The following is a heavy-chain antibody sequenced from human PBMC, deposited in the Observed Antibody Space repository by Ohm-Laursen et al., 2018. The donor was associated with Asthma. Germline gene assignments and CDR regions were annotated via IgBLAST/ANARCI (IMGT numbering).Heavy chain of an antibody. Sequence: GASVKVSCNASGGTFSSYAINWVRQAPGQGLERVGAIIPIFDIPNYAEKFQGRVTITADKSTSTAYMELSSLRSEDTAVYYCARDHSSGYSFSFDYWGQGTLVTVSS. J-gene: IGHJ4*02. CDR2: IIPIFDIP. D-gene: IGHD3-22*01. CDR1: GGTFSSYA. CDR3: ARDHSSGYSFSFDY. V-gene: IGHV1-69*10.